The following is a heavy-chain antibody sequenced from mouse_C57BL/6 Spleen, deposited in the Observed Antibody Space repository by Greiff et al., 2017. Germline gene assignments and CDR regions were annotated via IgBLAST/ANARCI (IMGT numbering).Heavy chain of an antibody. CDR1: GYTFTSYW. Sequence: VQLQQPGAELVKPGASVKLSCKASGYTFTSYWMQWVKQRPGQGLEWIGEIDPSDSYTNYNQKFKGKATLTVDTSSSTAYMQLRSLTSEDSAVYYCARKRYFDYWGQGTTLTVSS. V-gene: IGHV1-50*01. J-gene: IGHJ2*01. CDR2: IDPSDSYT. CDR3: ARKRYFDY.